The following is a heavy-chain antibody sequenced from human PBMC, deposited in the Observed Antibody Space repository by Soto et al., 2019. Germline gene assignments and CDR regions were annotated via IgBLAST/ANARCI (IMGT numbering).Heavy chain of an antibody. D-gene: IGHD6-19*01. CDR2: IYYSGST. CDR3: ARAGLRERWLAHCNWFDS. CDR1: GGSVSSGSYY. V-gene: IGHV4-61*01. Sequence: PSETLSLTCTVSGGSVSSGSYYWSWFRQPPGKGLEGIGNIYYSGSTNYNPSLKSRVTISVDTAKNQCSQKLSSVTAADTAVYYCARAGLRERWLAHCNWFDSWGQGTLVTVSS. J-gene: IGHJ5*01.